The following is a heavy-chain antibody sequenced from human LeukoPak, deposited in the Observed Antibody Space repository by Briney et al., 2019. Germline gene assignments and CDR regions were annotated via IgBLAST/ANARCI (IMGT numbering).Heavy chain of an antibody. J-gene: IGHJ5*02. V-gene: IGHV4-59*12. D-gene: IGHD3-22*01. CDR1: GGSISSYY. Sequence: PSETLSLTCTVSGGSISSYYWSWIRQPPGKGLEWIGYIYYSGSTNYNPSLKSRVTISVDTSKNQLSLKLTSVTAADTAVYYCARGITMIRGNNWFDPWGQGTLVTVSS. CDR2: IYYSGST. CDR3: ARGITMIRGNNWFDP.